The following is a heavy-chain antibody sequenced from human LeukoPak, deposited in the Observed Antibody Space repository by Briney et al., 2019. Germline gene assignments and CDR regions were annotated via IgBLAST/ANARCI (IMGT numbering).Heavy chain of an antibody. CDR1: GGTFSSYA. CDR3: AGTDYYDSSGHYPTREGYYYYYMDV. Sequence: SLKVSCKASGGTFSSYAISWVRQAPGQGLEWMGGIIPIFGTANYAQKFQGRVTITPDESTSTAYMELSSLRTEDTAVYYCAGTDYYDSSGHYPTREGYYYYYMDVWGKGTTVTVSS. V-gene: IGHV1-69*01. CDR2: IIPIFGTA. D-gene: IGHD3-22*01. J-gene: IGHJ6*03.